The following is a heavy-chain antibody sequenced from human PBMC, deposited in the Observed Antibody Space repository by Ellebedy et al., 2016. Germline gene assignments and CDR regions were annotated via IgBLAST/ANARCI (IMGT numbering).Heavy chain of an antibody. J-gene: IGHJ4*02. CDR3: AKSRLTERTIFGD. CDR1: GFTFSSYA. Sequence: GESLKISCAASGFTFSSYAMSWVRQAPGKGLEWVSAISGSGGSTYYADSVKGRFTISRDNSKNTLYLQMNSLRAEDTAVYYCAKSRLTERTIFGDWGQGTLVTVSS. CDR2: ISGSGGST. D-gene: IGHD3-3*01. V-gene: IGHV3-23*01.